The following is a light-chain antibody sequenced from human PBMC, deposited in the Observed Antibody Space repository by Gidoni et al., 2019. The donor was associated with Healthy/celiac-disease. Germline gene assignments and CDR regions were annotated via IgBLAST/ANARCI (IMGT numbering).Light chain of an antibody. Sequence: QSVLTQPPSASGTPGQRVTISCSGSSSNIGSNTVNWYQQLPGTAPKLLIYSNNQRPSGVPDRFSGSKSGTSASLAISGLQSEDEADYYCAAWDDSLNVVVFGGGTKLTVX. CDR1: SSNIGSNT. CDR2: SNN. CDR3: AAWDDSLNVVV. V-gene: IGLV1-44*01. J-gene: IGLJ2*01.